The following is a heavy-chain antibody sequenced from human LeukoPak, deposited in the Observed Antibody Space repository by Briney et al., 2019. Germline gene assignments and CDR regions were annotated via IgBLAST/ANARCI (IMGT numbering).Heavy chain of an antibody. Sequence: GGSLRLSCAASGFIFGSYGMHWVRQAPGKGLDWVAVIWNDGHKEYYADSVKGRFTISRDNSRNNLYLQMNSLRAEDTALYFCVSDGRGAGTVGWLDPWGQGTLVTVSS. D-gene: IGHD6-13*01. CDR2: IWNDGHKE. CDR3: VSDGRGAGTVGWLDP. CDR1: GFIFGSYG. J-gene: IGHJ5*02. V-gene: IGHV3-33*01.